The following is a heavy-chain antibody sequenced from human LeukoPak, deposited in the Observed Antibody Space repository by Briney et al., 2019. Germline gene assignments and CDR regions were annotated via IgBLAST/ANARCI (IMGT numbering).Heavy chain of an antibody. CDR3: ARTSGGQEWLLYLSY. D-gene: IGHD3-3*01. CDR2: ICANDGNT. CDR1: GLTFRNYA. V-gene: IGHV3-23*01. Sequence: GGSLRLSCEASGLTFRNYAMSWVRQAPGKGLEWVSVICANDGNTYYADAVKGRFTISRDNSKNTLYLQMNSLRAEDTAVYYCARTSGGQEWLLYLSYWGQGTLVTVSS. J-gene: IGHJ4*02.